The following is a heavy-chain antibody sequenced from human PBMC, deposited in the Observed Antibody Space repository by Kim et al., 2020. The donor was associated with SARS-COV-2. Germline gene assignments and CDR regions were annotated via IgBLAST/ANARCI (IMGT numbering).Heavy chain of an antibody. J-gene: IGHJ4*02. CDR2: IFYSGNT. CDR1: GASISSTDFY. V-gene: IGHV4-30-4*01. CDR3: ARSDGYYFDQ. Sequence: SETLSLTCTVSGASISSTDFYWSWIRQPPGKGLEWIGYIFYSGNTYYNPSLKSRVAISVDTSNNQFSLRLTSVTAEDTAVYYCARSDGYYFDQWAREPWSPSPQ.